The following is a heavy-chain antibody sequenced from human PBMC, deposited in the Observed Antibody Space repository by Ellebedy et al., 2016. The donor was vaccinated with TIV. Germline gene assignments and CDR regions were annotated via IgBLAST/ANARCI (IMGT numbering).Heavy chain of an antibody. CDR2: IRQDGSEK. CDR3: ATDGSYGDYLSPTHAFVI. V-gene: IGHV3-7*01. CDR1: GFSFSSYW. Sequence: GGSLRLSCGASGFSFSSYWMSWVRQAPGKGLGWAANIRQDGSEKYYVDSVKGRFTISRDNAKNSLYLHLNSLRAEDTAMYYCATDGSYGDYLSPTHAFVIWGQGTMVTVSS. J-gene: IGHJ3*02. D-gene: IGHD4-17*01.